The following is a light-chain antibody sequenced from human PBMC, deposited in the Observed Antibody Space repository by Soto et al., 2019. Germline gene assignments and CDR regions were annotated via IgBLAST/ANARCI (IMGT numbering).Light chain of an antibody. CDR3: HQYDNWPPWT. J-gene: IGKJ1*01. V-gene: IGKV3-15*01. CDR1: ETVGSN. CDR2: GSF. Sequence: EVLMKQSPVTLSVSPGERATLSCRASETVGSNVAWYQQKPGQAPRLLIFGSFTRATGIPARFSGGGSGTEFTLTISSLQSEDFAVYYCHQYDNWPPWTFGQGTKVEIK.